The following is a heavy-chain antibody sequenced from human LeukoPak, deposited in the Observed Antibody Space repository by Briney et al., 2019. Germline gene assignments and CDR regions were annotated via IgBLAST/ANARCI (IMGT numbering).Heavy chain of an antibody. V-gene: IGHV3-23*01. CDR3: AKALPPPNWNDPNIDY. Sequence: GGSLRLSCAASGFTFSSYAMSWVRQAPGKGLEWVSAISSSGGCTYYADSVKGRFTISRDNSKNTLYLQMNSLRAEDTAVYYCAKALPPPNWNDPNIDYWGQGTLVTVSS. J-gene: IGHJ4*02. CDR1: GFTFSSYA. D-gene: IGHD1-20*01. CDR2: ISSSGGCT.